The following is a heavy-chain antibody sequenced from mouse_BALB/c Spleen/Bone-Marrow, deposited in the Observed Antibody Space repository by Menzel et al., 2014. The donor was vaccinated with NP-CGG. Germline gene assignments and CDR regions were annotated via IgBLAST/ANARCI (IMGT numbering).Heavy chain of an antibody. Sequence: VESGGGLGKPGGSLKLSCAASGFAFSNYDPSWVRQTPEKGLEWVAYLSSGGVGTYSPAHVQGRCSLSRDNAKNTLSLQMSTLKSEDTAMYSSPRHDSHCYYAMAYWGQATSVTVSS. CDR1: GFAFSNYD. V-gene: IGHV5-12-1*01. CDR3: PRHDSHCYYAMAY. D-gene: IGHD6-1*01. CDR2: LSSGGVGT. J-gene: IGHJ4*01.